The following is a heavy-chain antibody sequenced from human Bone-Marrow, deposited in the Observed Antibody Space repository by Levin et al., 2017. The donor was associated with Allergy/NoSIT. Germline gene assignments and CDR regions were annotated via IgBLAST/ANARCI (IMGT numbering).Heavy chain of an antibody. V-gene: IGHV3-74*01. Sequence: GESLKISCAASGFIFSSHWMHWVRQAPGKGPVWVSRISSDGSSTTYADSVKGRFTISRDNAKNTLFLQMNSLRAEDTAVYYCAREYCVAGTGYLWGQGTLVTVSS. CDR2: ISSDGSST. J-gene: IGHJ5*02. CDR1: GFIFSSHW. CDR3: AREYCVAGTGYL. D-gene: IGHD2-21*01.